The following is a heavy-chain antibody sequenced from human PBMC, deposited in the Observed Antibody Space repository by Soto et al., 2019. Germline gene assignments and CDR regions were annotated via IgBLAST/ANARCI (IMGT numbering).Heavy chain of an antibody. Sequence: GGSLRLSCAASGFTFDDYAMHWVRQAPGKGLEWVSGISWNSGSIGYADSVKGRFTISRDNAKNFLYLQMNSLRAEDTALYYCAKESPFSSIAAPPRYYYYYYMDVWGKGTTVTVSS. D-gene: IGHD6-6*01. CDR3: AKESPFSSIAAPPRYYYYYYMDV. CDR2: ISWNSGSI. CDR1: GFTFDDYA. V-gene: IGHV3-9*01. J-gene: IGHJ6*03.